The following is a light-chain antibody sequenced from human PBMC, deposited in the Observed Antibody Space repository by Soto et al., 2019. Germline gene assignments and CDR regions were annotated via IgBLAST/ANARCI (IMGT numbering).Light chain of an antibody. V-gene: IGKV3-15*01. Sequence: MRQSPATLSVSPGERATLSCRASQSVSSNLAWYQQKPGQAPRLLIYGASTRATGIPARFSGSGSGTEFTLTISSLQSEDFAVYYCQQYNNWPRPFGQGTKVDIK. CDR3: QQYNNWPRP. J-gene: IGKJ1*01. CDR1: QSVSSN. CDR2: GAS.